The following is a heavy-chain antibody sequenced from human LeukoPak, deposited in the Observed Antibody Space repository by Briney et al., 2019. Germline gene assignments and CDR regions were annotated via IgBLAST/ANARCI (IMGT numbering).Heavy chain of an antibody. Sequence: GGSLRLSCAASGFTFSSYAMSWVRQAPGKGLEWVSAISGSGGSTYYADSVKGRFTISRDNSKNTLYLQMNSLRAEDTAVYSCAKDPTGYSLYYFDYWGQGTLVTVST. CDR3: AKDPTGYSLYYFDY. CDR2: ISGSGGST. J-gene: IGHJ4*02. CDR1: GFTFSSYA. D-gene: IGHD3-9*01. V-gene: IGHV3-23*01.